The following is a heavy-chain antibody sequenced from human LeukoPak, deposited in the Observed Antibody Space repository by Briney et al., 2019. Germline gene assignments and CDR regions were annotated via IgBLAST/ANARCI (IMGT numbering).Heavy chain of an antibody. V-gene: IGHV1-46*01. CDR1: GYTFTSYY. Sequence: ASVKVSCKASGYTFTSYYMHWVRQAPGQGFEWMGIINPSGGSTSYAQKFQGRVTMTRDTSTSTVYMELSSLRPEDTAVYYCAIGGTRRAGVDYWGQGTLVTVSS. D-gene: IGHD3-3*01. CDR2: INPSGGST. J-gene: IGHJ4*02. CDR3: AIGGTRRAGVDY.